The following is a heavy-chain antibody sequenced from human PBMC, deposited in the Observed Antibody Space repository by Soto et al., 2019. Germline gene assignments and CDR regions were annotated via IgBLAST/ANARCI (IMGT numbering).Heavy chain of an antibody. CDR1: GDSVSSNSAA. CDR3: ARGKEQLVYGMDV. D-gene: IGHD6-6*01. Sequence: SQTLSLTCAISGDSVSSNSAAWNWIRQSSSRGLEWLGRTYYRSKWYNDYAVSVKSRITINPDTSKNQFSLQLNSVTPEDTAVYYCARGKEQLVYGMDVWGQGTTVTVSS. J-gene: IGHJ6*02. CDR2: TYYRSKWYN. V-gene: IGHV6-1*01.